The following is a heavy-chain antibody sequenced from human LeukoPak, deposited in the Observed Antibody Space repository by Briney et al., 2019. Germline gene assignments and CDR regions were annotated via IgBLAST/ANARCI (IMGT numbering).Heavy chain of an antibody. J-gene: IGHJ4*02. CDR2: IGTAGDT. Sequence: SGGSLRLSCAASGFTFNSYDMHWVRQATGKGLEWVSAIGTAGDTYYPGSVKGRFTISRENAKNSLYLQMNSLRAGDTAVYYCARGGAVPPSSATYSSSWYFDYWGQGTLVTVSS. V-gene: IGHV3-13*01. CDR3: ARGGAVPPSSATYSSSWYFDY. D-gene: IGHD6-13*01. CDR1: GFTFNSYD.